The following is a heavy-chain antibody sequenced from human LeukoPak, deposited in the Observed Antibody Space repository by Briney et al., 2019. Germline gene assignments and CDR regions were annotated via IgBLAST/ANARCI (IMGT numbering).Heavy chain of an antibody. Sequence: GGSLRLSCVASEFSFSTYWMSWVRQAPGKGLEWVSSISSSSSYIYYADSVKGRLTISRDNSKNTLYLQMNSLRSEDTAVYYCARHTYYYDSSGLIYWFDPWGRGTLVTVSS. CDR2: ISSSSSYI. CDR1: EFSFSTYW. J-gene: IGHJ5*02. CDR3: ARHTYYYDSSGLIYWFDP. D-gene: IGHD3-22*01. V-gene: IGHV3-21*04.